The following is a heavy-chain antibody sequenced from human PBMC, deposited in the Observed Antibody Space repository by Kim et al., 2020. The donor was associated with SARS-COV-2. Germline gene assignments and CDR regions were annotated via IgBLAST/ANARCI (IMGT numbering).Heavy chain of an antibody. J-gene: IGHJ4*02. CDR1: GFTFSSYA. CDR2: ISGSGGST. V-gene: IGHV3-23*01. Sequence: GGSLRLSCAASGFTFSSYAMSWVRQAPGKGLEWVSAISGSGGSTYYADSVKGRFTISRDNSKNTLYLQMNSLRAEDTAVYYCAKASLLWFGELLGSPFDYWGQGTLVTVSS. CDR3: AKASLLWFGELLGSPFDY. D-gene: IGHD3-10*01.